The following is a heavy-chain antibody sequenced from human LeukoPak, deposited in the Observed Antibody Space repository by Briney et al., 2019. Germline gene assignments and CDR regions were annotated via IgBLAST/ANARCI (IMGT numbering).Heavy chain of an antibody. V-gene: IGHV3-30-3*01. D-gene: IGHD3-22*01. J-gene: IGHJ4*02. CDR3: AGNTYYCDSSGLN. Sequence: PGGSLRLSCAASGFTFSSYAMHWVRQAPGKGLEWVAVISYDGSNKYYADSVKARFTISRDNSKNTLYLQMNSLRAEDTAVYYCAGNTYYCDSSGLNWGQGTLVTVSS. CDR2: ISYDGSNK. CDR1: GFTFSSYA.